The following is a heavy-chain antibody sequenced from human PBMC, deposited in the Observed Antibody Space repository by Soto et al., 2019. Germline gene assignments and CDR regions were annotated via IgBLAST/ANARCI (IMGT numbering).Heavy chain of an antibody. V-gene: IGHV3-30*18. Sequence: QVQLVESGGGVVQPGRSLRLSCVASGFTFSSYGMHWVRQAPGKGLEWVAVISYDGSNKYYADSVKGRFTISRDNSKNTLYLQMNSPRAEDTAVYYCAKVGPGVRGVIPFDYWGQGTLVTVSS. CDR2: ISYDGSNK. CDR3: AKVGPGVRGVIPFDY. CDR1: GFTFSSYG. J-gene: IGHJ4*02. D-gene: IGHD3-10*01.